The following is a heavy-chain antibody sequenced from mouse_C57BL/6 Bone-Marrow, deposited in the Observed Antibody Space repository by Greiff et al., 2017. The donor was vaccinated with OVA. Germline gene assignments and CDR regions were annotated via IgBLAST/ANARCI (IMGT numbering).Heavy chain of an antibody. CDR1: GFNIKDDY. Sequence: VQLQQSGAELVRPGASVKLSCTASGFNIKDDYMHWVKQRPEQGLEWIGWIDPENGDTEYASKFQGKATITADTSTNTAYLQLSSLTSEDTAVDYCTTWVTRGYFDYWGQGTTLTVSS. CDR3: TTWVTRGYFDY. D-gene: IGHD2-2*01. V-gene: IGHV14-4*01. CDR2: IDPENGDT. J-gene: IGHJ2*01.